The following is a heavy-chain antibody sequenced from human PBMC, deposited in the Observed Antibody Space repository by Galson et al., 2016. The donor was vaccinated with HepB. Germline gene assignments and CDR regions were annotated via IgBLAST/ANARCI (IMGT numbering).Heavy chain of an antibody. D-gene: IGHD1-1*01. J-gene: IGHJ4*02. V-gene: IGHV1-18*01. CDR2: ISGYTGDT. Sequence: SVKVSCKASGYTFSTYGFSWVRQAPGQGLEWMGWISGYTGDTKYAQKLQGRVTMTTDTSTSTAYMELRSLRSDDTAVYYCARVGAPWYNWNDVQFDYWGQGTQVTVSS. CDR3: ARVGAPWYNWNDVQFDY. CDR1: GYTFSTYG.